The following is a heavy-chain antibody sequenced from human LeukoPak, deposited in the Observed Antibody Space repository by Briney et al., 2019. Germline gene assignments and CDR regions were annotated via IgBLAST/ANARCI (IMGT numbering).Heavy chain of an antibody. D-gene: IGHD3-10*01. CDR2: ISSSSSYI. CDR1: GFTFSSYS. J-gene: IGHJ4*02. V-gene: IGHV3-21*01. Sequence: GGSLRLSCAASGFTFSSYSMNWVRQAPGKGLEGVSSISSSSSYIYYADSVKGRFTISRDNSKNTLYLQMNSLRAEDTAVYYCANENYYGSGSYPAYWGQGTLVTVSS. CDR3: ANENYYGSGSYPAY.